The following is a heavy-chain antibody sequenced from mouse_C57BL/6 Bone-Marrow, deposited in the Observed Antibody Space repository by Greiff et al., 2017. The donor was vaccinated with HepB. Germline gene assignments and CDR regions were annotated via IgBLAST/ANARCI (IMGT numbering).Heavy chain of an antibody. CDR1: GYTFTSYW. V-gene: IGHV1-5*01. J-gene: IGHJ3*01. D-gene: IGHD1-1*01. Sequence: EVKLQQSGTVLARPGASVKMSCKTSGYTFTSYWMHWVKQRPGQGLEWIGAIYPGNSDTSYNQKFKGKAKLTAVTSASTAYMELSSLTNEDSAVYYCTRRAPYYCGSSPFAYWGQGTLVTVSA. CDR3: TRRAPYYCGSSPFAY. CDR2: IYPGNSDT.